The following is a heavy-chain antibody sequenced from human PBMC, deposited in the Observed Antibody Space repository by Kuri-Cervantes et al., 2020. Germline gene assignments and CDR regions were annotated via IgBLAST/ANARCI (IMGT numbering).Heavy chain of an antibody. D-gene: IGHD1-26*01. Sequence: GGSLRLSCAASGFTVSSNYMNWVRQAPGKGLEWVSVIYSGGSTYYADSVKGRFTISRDNSKNTLYLQMNSLRAEDTAVYYCAKGPWWELLGIDYWGQGTLVTVSS. V-gene: IGHV3-53*05. CDR1: GFTVSSNY. CDR3: AKGPWWELLGIDY. J-gene: IGHJ4*02. CDR2: IYSGGST.